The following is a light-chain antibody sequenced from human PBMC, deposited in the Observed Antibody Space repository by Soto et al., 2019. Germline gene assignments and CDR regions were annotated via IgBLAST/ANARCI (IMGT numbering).Light chain of an antibody. CDR3: SADAGSNNLV. CDR2: EVS. J-gene: IGLJ2*01. V-gene: IGLV2-8*01. Sequence: QSALTQPPSASGSPGQSVTISCTGTSSDVGGYNYVSWYQQHPGTAPKLMIYEVSKRPSGVPDRFSGSKSGTTASLTVSGLQAEDEAYYSCSADAGSNNLVFGGGTKLTVL. CDR1: SSDVGGYNY.